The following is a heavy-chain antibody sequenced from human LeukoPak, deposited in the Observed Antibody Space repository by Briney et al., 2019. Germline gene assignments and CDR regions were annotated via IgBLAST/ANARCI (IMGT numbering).Heavy chain of an antibody. D-gene: IGHD6-6*01. CDR2: IYTSGST. Sequence: SQTLSLTCTVSGGSISSGSYYWNWIRHPAGKGLEWIGRIYTSGSTNYNPSLKSRVTISVDTSKNQFSLKLSSVTAADTAVYYCAREANPPGSFFDYWGQGTLVTVSS. J-gene: IGHJ4*02. CDR3: AREANPPGSFFDY. CDR1: GGSISSGSYY. V-gene: IGHV4-61*02.